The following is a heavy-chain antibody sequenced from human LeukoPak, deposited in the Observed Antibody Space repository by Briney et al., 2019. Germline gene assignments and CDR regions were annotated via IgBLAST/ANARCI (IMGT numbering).Heavy chain of an antibody. CDR2: ISGSSTTM. CDR1: GFTFSTYG. Sequence: PSGGSLRLSCAASGFTFSTYGMNWVRQAPGKGLEWVSYISGSSTTMYYAESVRGRFTISRDNAKNSLYLQMNSLRAGDTGIYYCARAWEQLPGAYWGHGTLVTVPS. CDR3: ARAWEQLPGAY. V-gene: IGHV3-48*04. D-gene: IGHD1/OR15-1a*01. J-gene: IGHJ4*01.